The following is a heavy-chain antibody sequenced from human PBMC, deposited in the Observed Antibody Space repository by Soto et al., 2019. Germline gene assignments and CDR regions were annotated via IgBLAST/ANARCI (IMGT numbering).Heavy chain of an antibody. V-gene: IGHV4-59*01. CDR2: IYYSGST. CDR1: GGSISNYY. Sequence: QVQLQESGPGLVKPSETLSLTCTVSGGSISNYYWNWIRQPPGKGLEWIGCIYYSGSTNYNPSLRSRVTISVATSKNQFSLKLSSVTAADTAVYYCARGRGSGNYFTYGMDVWGQGTTVTISS. CDR3: ARGRGSGNYFTYGMDV. D-gene: IGHD3-10*01. J-gene: IGHJ6*02.